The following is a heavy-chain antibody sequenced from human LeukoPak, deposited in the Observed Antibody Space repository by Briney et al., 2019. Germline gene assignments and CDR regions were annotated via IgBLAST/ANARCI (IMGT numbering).Heavy chain of an antibody. Sequence: PGRSLRLSCAASGFTFSSYGMHWVRQAPGKGLEWVAVISYDGSNKYYADSVKGRFTISRDNSKNTLYLQMNSLRAEDTAVYYCAKNGGSYSYYYSMDVWGQGTTVTVSS. CDR2: ISYDGSNK. D-gene: IGHD1-26*01. CDR3: AKNGGSYSYYYSMDV. V-gene: IGHV3-30*18. J-gene: IGHJ6*02. CDR1: GFTFSSYG.